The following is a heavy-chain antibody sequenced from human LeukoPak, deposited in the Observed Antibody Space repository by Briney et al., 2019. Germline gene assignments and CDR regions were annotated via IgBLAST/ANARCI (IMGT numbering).Heavy chain of an antibody. J-gene: IGHJ5*02. Sequence: KASETLSLTCTVSGGSISSSSYYWGWIRQPPGKGLEWIGGIYYSGSTYYNPSLKSRVTISVDTSKNQFSLKLSSVTAADTAVYYRARSSGYSSSGGLNWFDTWGQGTLVTVSS. D-gene: IGHD6-13*01. V-gene: IGHV4-39*01. CDR3: ARSSGYSSSGGLNWFDT. CDR2: IYYSGST. CDR1: GGSISSSSYY.